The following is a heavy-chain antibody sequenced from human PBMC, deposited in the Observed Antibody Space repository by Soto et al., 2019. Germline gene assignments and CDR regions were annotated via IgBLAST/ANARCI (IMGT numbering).Heavy chain of an antibody. V-gene: IGHV1-46*01. CDR2: INPSGGST. Sequence: ASVKVSCKASGYTFTSYYMHWVRQAPGQGLEWFGIINPSGGSTSYAQKFQGRVTMTRDTSTSTVYMELSSLRSEDTAVYYCAREETYYYDSSGYRTYYFDYWGQGTLVTVSS. CDR1: GYTFTSYY. J-gene: IGHJ4*02. D-gene: IGHD3-22*01. CDR3: AREETYYYDSSGYRTYYFDY.